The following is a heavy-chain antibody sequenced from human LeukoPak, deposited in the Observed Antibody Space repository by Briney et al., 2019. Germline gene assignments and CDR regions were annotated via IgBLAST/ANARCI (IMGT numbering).Heavy chain of an antibody. D-gene: IGHD2-8*02. CDR3: ATYRQVLLPFES. V-gene: IGHV3-23*01. CDR1: GFTFSTFA. Sequence: GGSLRLSCAASGFTFSTFAMIWVRQPPGKGLEWVSSIFPSGGEIHYADSVKGRFTISRDNSKSTLSLQMNSLRAEDTAVYYCATYRQVLLPFESWGQGTVVTVFS. CDR2: IFPSGGEI. J-gene: IGHJ4*02.